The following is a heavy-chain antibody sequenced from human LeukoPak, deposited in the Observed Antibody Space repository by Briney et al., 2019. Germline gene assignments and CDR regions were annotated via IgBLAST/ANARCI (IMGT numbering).Heavy chain of an antibody. CDR1: GFTFSSCS. D-gene: IGHD3-10*01. Sequence: GGSLRLSCAASGFTFSSCSMNWVRQAPGKGLEWVSSISSSSSYIYYADSVKGRFTISRDNAKNSLYLQMNSLRAEDTAVYYCARDRGVEYYFDYWGQGTLVTVSS. V-gene: IGHV3-21*01. J-gene: IGHJ4*02. CDR3: ARDRGVEYYFDY. CDR2: ISSSSSYI.